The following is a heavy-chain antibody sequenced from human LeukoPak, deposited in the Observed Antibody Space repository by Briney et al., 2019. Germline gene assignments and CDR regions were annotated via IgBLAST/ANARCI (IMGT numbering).Heavy chain of an antibody. J-gene: IGHJ3*02. Sequence: PGGSLRLSCAASGFTVSSNYMSWVRQAPGKGLEWVSIIYSGGSTFYADSVKGRFTISRDNSKTTLYLQMNSLRAEDTAVYYCARGGSYLSAFDIWGQGTMVTVSS. V-gene: IGHV3-53*01. CDR2: IYSGGST. CDR3: ARGGSYLSAFDI. CDR1: GFTVSSNY. D-gene: IGHD1-26*01.